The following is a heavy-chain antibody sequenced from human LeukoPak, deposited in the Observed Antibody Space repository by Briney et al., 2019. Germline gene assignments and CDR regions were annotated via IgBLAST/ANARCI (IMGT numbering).Heavy chain of an antibody. D-gene: IGHD1-26*01. CDR1: GFTFTDYW. V-gene: IGHV3-7*01. Sequence: PGGSLTLSCAASGFTFTDYWMTGVRQVPGKGLEWVANIHKAGTESYYVDSVKGRFTISSANAKNSLFLQLSSLRVDDTAVYYCARVGTWELQRVFDYWGQGTLVTVSS. J-gene: IGHJ4*02. CDR2: IHKAGTES. CDR3: ARVGTWELQRVFDY.